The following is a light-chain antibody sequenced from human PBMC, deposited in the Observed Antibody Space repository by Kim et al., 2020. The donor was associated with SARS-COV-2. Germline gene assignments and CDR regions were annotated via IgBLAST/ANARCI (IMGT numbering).Light chain of an antibody. Sequence: LSPGERATLSCGASHSIGNSLALYQQKPGQTPRHLIHDASNGATDIPARFSGSGSGTDFTLTISSLEPEDFAVYFCQQRSSWPPTFGQGTRLEIK. CDR1: HSIGNS. V-gene: IGKV3-11*01. CDR2: DAS. CDR3: QQRSSWPPT. J-gene: IGKJ5*01.